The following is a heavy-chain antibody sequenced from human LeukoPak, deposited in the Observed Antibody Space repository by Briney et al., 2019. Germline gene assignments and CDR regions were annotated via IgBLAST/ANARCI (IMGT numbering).Heavy chain of an antibody. J-gene: IGHJ4*02. Sequence: PGGSLRLSCAASGLTFSTYWMSWVRQAPGEGLEWVANIHQDGNEKYYVDSVKGRFTISRDNAKNSLYLQMNSLRAEDTAVYYCAKGDKFSGDYWGQGTLVTVSS. CDR1: GLTFSTYW. CDR2: IHQDGNEK. V-gene: IGHV3-7*01. D-gene: IGHD3-16*01. CDR3: AKGDKFSGDY.